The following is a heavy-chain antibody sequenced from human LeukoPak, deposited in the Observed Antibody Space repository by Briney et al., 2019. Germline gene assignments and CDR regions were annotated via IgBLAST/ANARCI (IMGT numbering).Heavy chain of an antibody. J-gene: IGHJ4*02. Sequence: SVKVSCKASGYTFTSYDINWVRQATGQGLEWMGGIIPIFGTANYAQKFQGRVTITTDESTSTAYMELSRLRSDDTTVYYCARGQRVEMATISGGYWGQGTLVTVSS. V-gene: IGHV1-69*05. CDR1: GYTFTSYD. D-gene: IGHD5-24*01. CDR3: ARGQRVEMATISGGY. CDR2: IIPIFGTA.